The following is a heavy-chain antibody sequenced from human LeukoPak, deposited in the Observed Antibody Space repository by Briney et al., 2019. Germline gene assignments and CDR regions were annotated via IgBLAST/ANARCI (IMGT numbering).Heavy chain of an antibody. D-gene: IGHD1-7*01. V-gene: IGHV3-66*01. J-gene: IGHJ6*02. CDR2: IYSGDSA. Sequence: PGGSLRLSCAGSGFTVSSNYMNWVRQAPGTGLEWVSVIYSGDSAYYADSVKGRFTISRDSSKNTLYLQMNSLRAEDTAVYYCARDKPGNYGYFYYAMDVWGQGTTVTVSS. CDR1: GFTVSSNY. CDR3: ARDKPGNYGYFYYAMDV.